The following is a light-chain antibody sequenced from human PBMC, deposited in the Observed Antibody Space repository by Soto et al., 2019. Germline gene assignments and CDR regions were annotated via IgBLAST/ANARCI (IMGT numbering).Light chain of an antibody. Sequence: QSALTQPASVSGSPGQSITISCTGTSSDVGSYNLVSWYQQHPGKAPKLMIYEGSKRPSGVSNRFSGSKSGNTASVTISGLQAEDEADYYCCSYAGSSTYVVFGGGTKLNVL. J-gene: IGLJ2*01. V-gene: IGLV2-23*01. CDR1: SSDVGSYNL. CDR2: EGS. CDR3: CSYAGSSTYVV.